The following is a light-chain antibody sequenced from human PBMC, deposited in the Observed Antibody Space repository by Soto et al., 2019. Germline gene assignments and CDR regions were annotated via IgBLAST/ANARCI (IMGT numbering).Light chain of an antibody. CDR2: GVT. J-gene: IGLJ1*01. CDR1: SSDVGAYNY. CDR3: RPYSTTFVSV. Sequence: QSALAQAACVSGSPGQSITISCTGTSSDVGAYNYVSWYQQHPGEAPKLIIYGVTNRPSGVSYRFSGSKSDYTASLTISGLQAEDEADYYCRPYSTTFVSVLGTGTKVTVL. V-gene: IGLV2-14*01.